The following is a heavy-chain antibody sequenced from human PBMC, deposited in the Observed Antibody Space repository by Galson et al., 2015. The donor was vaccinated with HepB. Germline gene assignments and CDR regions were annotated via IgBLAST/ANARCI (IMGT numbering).Heavy chain of an antibody. CDR1: GYTFTSYY. J-gene: IGHJ6*02. Sequence: SVKVPCKASGYTFTSYYMHWVRQAPGQGLEWMGIINPSGGSTSYAQKLQGRVTMTRDTSTSTVYMELSSLRSEDTAVYYCARDCSGWYSPLYYYYYGMDVWGQGTTVTVSS. D-gene: IGHD6-19*01. V-gene: IGHV1-46*04. CDR2: INPSGGST. CDR3: ARDCSGWYSPLYYYYYGMDV.